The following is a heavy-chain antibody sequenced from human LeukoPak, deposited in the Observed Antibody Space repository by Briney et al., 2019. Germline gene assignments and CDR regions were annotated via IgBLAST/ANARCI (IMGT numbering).Heavy chain of an antibody. CDR2: ISGSGGSA. CDR1: GFTFSSYA. Sequence: PGGSLRLSCAASGFTFSSYAMSWVRQAPGKGLEWVSAISGSGGSAYYADSVKGRLTISRDNSKNTLYLQMNSLGAEDSAVYYCATPGGSSPDYWGQGTLVTVSS. CDR3: ATPGGSSPDY. J-gene: IGHJ4*02. D-gene: IGHD6-6*01. V-gene: IGHV3-23*01.